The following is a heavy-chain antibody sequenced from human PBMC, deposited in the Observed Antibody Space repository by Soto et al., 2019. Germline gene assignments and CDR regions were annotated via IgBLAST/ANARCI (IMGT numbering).Heavy chain of an antibody. Sequence: TGGSLRLSCSVSGFTVSSFGMHWVRQAPGKGLEHVSTLSSNGIGTYYADSVKGRFTFSRDTSKNTLYLQMSSLRTEDTAVYYCVKDMGQAAVGIRYPDGLDVWGLGTTVTVSS. CDR1: GFTVSSFG. CDR3: VKDMGQAAVGIRYPDGLDV. J-gene: IGHJ6*02. D-gene: IGHD6-13*01. CDR2: LSSNGIGT. V-gene: IGHV3-64D*06.